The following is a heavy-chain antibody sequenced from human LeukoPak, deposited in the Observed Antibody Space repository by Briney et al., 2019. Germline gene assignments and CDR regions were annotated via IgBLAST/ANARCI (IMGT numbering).Heavy chain of an antibody. CDR2: ISYDGSNK. CDR3: AKDRRNWGSRVDY. V-gene: IGHV3-30*18. D-gene: IGHD7-27*01. Sequence: GGSLRLSCAASGFTFSSYGMHWVRQAPGKGLEWVAVISYDGSNKYYADSVKGRFAISRDNSKNTLYLQMSSLRAEDTAVYYCAKDRRNWGSRVDYWGQGTLVTVSS. CDR1: GFTFSSYG. J-gene: IGHJ4*02.